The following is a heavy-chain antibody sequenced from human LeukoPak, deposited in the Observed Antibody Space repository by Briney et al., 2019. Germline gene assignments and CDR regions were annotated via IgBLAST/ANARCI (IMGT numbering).Heavy chain of an antibody. J-gene: IGHJ6*03. Sequence: SVKVSCKTSGGTFSSYAVSWVRQGPGQGLEWMGGIIPVFGTAIFAQNFLGRVMITTDESKSTAYMELSSLRSEDTAVYYCARGDICSGTSCYGYYYYYYMDVWGKGTTVTVSS. D-gene: IGHD2-2*01. CDR3: ARGDICSGTSCYGYYYYYYMDV. CDR2: IIPVFGTA. CDR1: GGTFSSYA. V-gene: IGHV1-69*05.